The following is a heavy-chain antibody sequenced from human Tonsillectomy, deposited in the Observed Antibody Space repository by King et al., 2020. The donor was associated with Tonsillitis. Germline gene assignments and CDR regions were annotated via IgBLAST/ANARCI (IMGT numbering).Heavy chain of an antibody. CDR1: GFTFSSYA. D-gene: IGHD4-17*01. CDR3: ARRDGALDYYYYGMDV. CDR2: ISFDGSNK. Sequence: VQLVESGGGVVQPGRSLRLSCAASGFTFSSYAMHWVRQAPGKGLEWVAVISFDGSNKDYADSGKGPFTISRDNSKNTLHLQMNSLRAEDTAVYYCARRDGALDYYYYGMDVWGQGTTVTVSS. V-gene: IGHV3-30-3*01. J-gene: IGHJ6*02.